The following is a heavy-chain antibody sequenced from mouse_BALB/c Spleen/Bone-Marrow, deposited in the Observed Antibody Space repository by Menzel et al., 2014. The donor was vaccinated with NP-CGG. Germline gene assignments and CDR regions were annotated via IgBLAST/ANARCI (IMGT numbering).Heavy chain of an antibody. J-gene: IGHJ2*01. CDR1: GFTFSSYG. V-gene: IGHV5-6-3*01. Sequence: EVKLVESGGGLVQPGGSLKLSCAASGFTFSSYGMSWVRQTPDKRLELVASINSNGGSTYYPDSVKGRFTISRDNAKNTLSLQMSSLKSEDTAMYYCARGNYGNYVDYFVYWGQGTTLTVSS. D-gene: IGHD2-1*01. CDR2: INSNGGST. CDR3: ARGNYGNYVDYFVY.